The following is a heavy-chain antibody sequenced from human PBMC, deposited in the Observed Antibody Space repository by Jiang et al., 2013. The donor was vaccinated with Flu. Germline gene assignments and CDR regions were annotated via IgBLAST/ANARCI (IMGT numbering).Heavy chain of an antibody. J-gene: IGHJ4*02. D-gene: IGHD6-19*01. CDR2: IFPGTSNT. CDR1: GYTFDRYW. V-gene: IGHV5-51*01. CDR3: ARHLIRASGWDQYYLDS. Sequence: VQLVESGGELKKSGESLKISCKASGYTFDRYWIGWVRQMPGKDLEWMGIIFPGTSNTRYSPSFQGRVTISADNSITTAYLQWSSLKASDTAIYYCARHLIRASGWDQYYLDSWGQGTLVTVSS.